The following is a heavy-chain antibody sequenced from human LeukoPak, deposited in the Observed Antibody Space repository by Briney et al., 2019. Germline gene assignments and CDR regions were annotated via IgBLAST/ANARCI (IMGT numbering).Heavy chain of an antibody. J-gene: IGHJ3*02. CDR2: IIPILGIA. D-gene: IGHD5-24*01. Sequence: SVKVSCKASGGTFSSYAISWVRQAPGQGLEWMGRIIPILGIANYAQKFQGRVTITADKSTSTAYMELSSLRSEDTAVYYCARCRDGYNYDAFDIWGQGAMVTVSS. CDR3: ARCRDGYNYDAFDI. CDR1: GGTFSSYA. V-gene: IGHV1-69*04.